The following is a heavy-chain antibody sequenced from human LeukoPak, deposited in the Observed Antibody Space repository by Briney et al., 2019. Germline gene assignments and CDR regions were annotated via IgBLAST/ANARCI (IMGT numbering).Heavy chain of an antibody. J-gene: IGHJ6*02. CDR1: GGTFSSYA. D-gene: IGHD6-19*01. V-gene: IGHV1-69*04. Sequence: SVKVSCKASGGTFSSYAIIWVRQAPGQGLEWMGRIIPILGIANYAQKFQGRVTITADKSTSTAYMELSSLRSEDTAVYYCARVAVAGYVDVHYYYYYGMDVWGQGTTVTVSS. CDR2: IIPILGIA. CDR3: ARVAVAGYVDVHYYYYYGMDV.